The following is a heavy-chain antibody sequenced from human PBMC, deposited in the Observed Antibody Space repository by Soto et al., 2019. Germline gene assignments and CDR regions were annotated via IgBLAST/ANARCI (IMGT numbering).Heavy chain of an antibody. V-gene: IGHV3-7*01. CDR2: IKEDGSDN. CDR3: ARWVRAFDY. Sequence: VQLVESGGGLVQPGGSLRLSCAASRFTFSTYWMSWVRQAPGKGLEWVANIKEDGSDNYYVDSVKGRFTISRDNAKNSLYLQMNGLRAEDTAVYYCARWVRAFDYWGQGTLVTVSS. D-gene: IGHD3-10*01. J-gene: IGHJ4*02. CDR1: RFTFSTYW.